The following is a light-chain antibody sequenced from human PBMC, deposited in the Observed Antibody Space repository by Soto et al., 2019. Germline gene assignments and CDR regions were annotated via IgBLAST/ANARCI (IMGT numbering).Light chain of an antibody. CDR1: SSDVGGYNY. Sequence: QSALTQPASVPGSPGQSITISCTGTSSDVGGYNYVSWYQQHPGKAPKPMIYEVSNRPSGVSNRFSGSKSGNTASLTISGLQAEDEADYYCSSYTSINTWVFGGGTKVTVL. CDR3: SSYTSINTWV. V-gene: IGLV2-14*01. CDR2: EVS. J-gene: IGLJ3*02.